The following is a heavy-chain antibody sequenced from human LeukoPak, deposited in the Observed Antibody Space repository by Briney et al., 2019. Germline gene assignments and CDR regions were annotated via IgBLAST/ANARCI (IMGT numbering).Heavy chain of an antibody. D-gene: IGHD5-18*01. J-gene: IGHJ5*02. V-gene: IGHV4-34*01. CDR3: AIVDTAMVGP. Sequence: SETLSLTCAVYGGSFSGYYWSWIRQPPGKGLEWIGEINHSGSTNYNPSLKSRVTISVDTSKNQFSLKLSSVTAADTAVYYCAIVDTAMVGPWGQGTLVTVSS. CDR1: GGSFSGYY. CDR2: INHSGST.